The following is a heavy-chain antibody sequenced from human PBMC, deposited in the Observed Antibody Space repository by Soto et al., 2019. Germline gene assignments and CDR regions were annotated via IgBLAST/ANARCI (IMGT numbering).Heavy chain of an antibody. CDR1: VFTFSSYS. V-gene: IGHV3-21*01. CDR3: ARDRPHYYDSSVSGAFDI. D-gene: IGHD3-22*01. Sequence: GPLRLSCAASVFTFSSYSMNWVRQAPGKGLEWVSSISSSSSYIYYADSVKGRFTISRDNAKNSLYLQMNSLRAEDTAVYYCARDRPHYYDSSVSGAFDIWGQGTMVTVSS. CDR2: ISSSSSYI. J-gene: IGHJ3*02.